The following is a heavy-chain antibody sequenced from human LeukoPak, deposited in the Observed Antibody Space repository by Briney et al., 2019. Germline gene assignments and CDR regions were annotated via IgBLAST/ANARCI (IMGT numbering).Heavy chain of an antibody. D-gene: IGHD3-10*01. Sequence: QPGGSLRLSCAASGFTFSSYGMHWVRQAPGKGLEWVAFIRYDGSNKYYADSVKGRFTISRDNSKNTLYLQMNSLRAEDTAVYYCARELAGHYYGSGSSFDYWGQGTLVTVSS. CDR2: IRYDGSNK. CDR3: ARELAGHYYGSGSSFDY. J-gene: IGHJ4*02. CDR1: GFTFSSYG. V-gene: IGHV3-30*02.